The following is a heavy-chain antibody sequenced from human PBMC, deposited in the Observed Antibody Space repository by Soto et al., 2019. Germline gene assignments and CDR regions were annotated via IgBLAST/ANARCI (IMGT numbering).Heavy chain of an antibody. D-gene: IGHD3-3*01. CDR1: GFTFSSYA. Sequence: PGGSLRLSCAASGFTFSSYAMSWVRQAPGKGLEWVSAISGSGGSTYYADSVKGRFTISRDNSKNTLYLQMNSLRAEDTAVYYCAKPQYDFWSGYHTLYYYYYGMDVWGQGTTVTVSS. J-gene: IGHJ6*02. CDR3: AKPQYDFWSGYHTLYYYYYGMDV. CDR2: ISGSGGST. V-gene: IGHV3-23*01.